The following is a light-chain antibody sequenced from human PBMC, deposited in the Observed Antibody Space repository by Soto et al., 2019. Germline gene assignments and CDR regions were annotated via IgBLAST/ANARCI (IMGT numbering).Light chain of an antibody. Sequence: QSVLTQPASVSGSPGQSITISCTGTSSDVGGYNYVPWYQQHPGKAPKLMIYEVSNRPSGVSNRFSGSNSGNTASLTISGLQAEDEADYYCSSYTSSSTQVFGTGTKGTVL. CDR2: EVS. J-gene: IGLJ1*01. CDR1: SSDVGGYNY. CDR3: SSYTSSSTQV. V-gene: IGLV2-14*01.